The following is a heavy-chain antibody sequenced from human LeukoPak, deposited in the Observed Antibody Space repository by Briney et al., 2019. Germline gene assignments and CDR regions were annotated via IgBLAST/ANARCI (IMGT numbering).Heavy chain of an antibody. D-gene: IGHD6-13*01. CDR1: GFTFSSYS. CDR3: ARGQQLVDEDGAFDI. V-gene: IGHV3-21*01. J-gene: IGHJ3*02. Sequence: PGGSLRLSCAASGFTFSSYSMNWVRQAPGKGLEWVSSISSSSSYIYYADSVKGRFTISRDNAKNSLYLQMNSLRAEDTAVYYCARGQQLVDEDGAFDIWGQGTMVTVSS. CDR2: ISSSSSYI.